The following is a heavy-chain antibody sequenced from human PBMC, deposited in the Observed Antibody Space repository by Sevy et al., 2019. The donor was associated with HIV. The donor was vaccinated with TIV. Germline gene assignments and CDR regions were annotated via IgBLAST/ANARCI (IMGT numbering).Heavy chain of an antibody. V-gene: IGHV4-61*01. D-gene: IGHD3-22*01. J-gene: IGHJ4*02. CDR2: IYYSGST. CDR3: ARVFYYDSSGYYYFDY. CDR1: GGSVSSGSYY. Sequence: SETLSLTCTVSGGSVSSGSYYWSWIRQPLGKGLEWIGYIYYSGSTNYNPSLKSRVTISVDTSKNQFSLKLSSVTAADTAVYYCARVFYYDSSGYYYFDYWGQRTLVTVSS.